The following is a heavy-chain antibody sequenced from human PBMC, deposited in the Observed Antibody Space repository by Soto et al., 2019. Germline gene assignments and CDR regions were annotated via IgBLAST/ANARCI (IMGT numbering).Heavy chain of an antibody. J-gene: IGHJ5*02. CDR3: AREIVATMGDWFDP. V-gene: IGHV4-61*01. D-gene: IGHD5-12*01. Sequence: PSETLSLTCAVSGGTISSGSYYWSLIRQPPGKGLEWIGYIYYSGSTNYNPSLKSRVTISVDTSKNQFSLKLSSVTAADTAVYYCAREIVATMGDWFDPWGQGTLVTVSS. CDR2: IYYSGST. CDR1: GGTISSGSYY.